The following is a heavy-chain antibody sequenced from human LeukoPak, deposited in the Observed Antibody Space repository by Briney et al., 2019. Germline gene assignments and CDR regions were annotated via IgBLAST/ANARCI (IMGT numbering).Heavy chain of an antibody. CDR1: GFTFSSCS. D-gene: IGHD2/OR15-2a*01. CDR3: TRDATYYLRYGYFDY. V-gene: IGHV3-21*06. J-gene: IGHJ4*02. CDR2: ISSSSSYI. Sequence: GGSLRLSCAASGFTFSSCSMNWVRQAPGKGLEWVSSISSSSSYIYYADSVKGRFTISRDNAKNTLYLQMNSLRAEDTAVYYCTRDATYYLRYGYFDYWGQGTLVTVSS.